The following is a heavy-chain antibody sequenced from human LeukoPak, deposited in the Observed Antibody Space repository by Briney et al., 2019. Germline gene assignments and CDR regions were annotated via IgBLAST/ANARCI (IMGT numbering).Heavy chain of an antibody. Sequence: PGGSLRLSCAASGFTFNSYWMHWVRQAPGKGLVWVLRINSDGSSTNYADSVKGRFTISRDNAKNTLYLQMNSLRAEDTAVYYCASRVEATLDCWGQGTLVTVSS. CDR2: INSDGSST. CDR1: GFTFNSYW. V-gene: IGHV3-74*01. CDR3: ASRVEATLDC. J-gene: IGHJ4*02. D-gene: IGHD1-26*01.